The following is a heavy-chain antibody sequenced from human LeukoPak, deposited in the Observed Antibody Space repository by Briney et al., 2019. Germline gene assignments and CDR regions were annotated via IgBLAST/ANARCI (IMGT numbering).Heavy chain of an antibody. CDR1: GFSLSGYW. D-gene: IGHD2-8*02. Sequence: GGSLRLSCAASGFSLSGYWMHWVRQAPGKGLVWVSRISPEGSGTTYADSVKGRFTISRDNSKNTLYLQMNSLRDEDAAVYHCTRVQAGRSGLMEVWGRGTTVTVSS. V-gene: IGHV3-74*01. CDR3: TRVQAGRSGLMEV. CDR2: ISPEGSGT. J-gene: IGHJ6*02.